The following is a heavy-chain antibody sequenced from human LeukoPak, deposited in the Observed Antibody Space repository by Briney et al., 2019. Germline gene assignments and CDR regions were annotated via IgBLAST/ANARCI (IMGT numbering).Heavy chain of an antibody. J-gene: IGHJ3*02. Sequence: GGSLRLSCAASGFTFTSYAMSWVRQAPGKGLEWISTISVAGGSTYYAASVKGRFTISRDNSKNTLYLQMNSLRAEDTAVYYCARDSSGETDAFDIWGQGTMVTVSS. CDR1: GFTFTSYA. CDR3: ARDSSGETDAFDI. CDR2: ISVAGGST. D-gene: IGHD4-17*01. V-gene: IGHV3-23*01.